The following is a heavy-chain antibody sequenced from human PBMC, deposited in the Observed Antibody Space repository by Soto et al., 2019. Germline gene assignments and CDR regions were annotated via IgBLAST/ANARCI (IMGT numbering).Heavy chain of an antibody. CDR2: IYYSGST. Sequence: SETLSLTCTVSGGSISSGGYYWSWIRQHPGKGLEWIGYIYYSGSTYYNPSLKSRVTISVDTSKNQFSLKLSSVTAADTAVYYCAREPCSSTSCYVGNGWFDPWGQGTLVTVSS. J-gene: IGHJ5*02. CDR3: AREPCSSTSCYVGNGWFDP. D-gene: IGHD2-2*01. CDR1: GGSISSGGYY. V-gene: IGHV4-31*03.